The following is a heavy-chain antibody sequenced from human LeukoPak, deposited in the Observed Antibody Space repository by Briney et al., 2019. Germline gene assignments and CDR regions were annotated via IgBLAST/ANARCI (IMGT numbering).Heavy chain of an antibody. D-gene: IGHD6-6*01. CDR1: GGSISSYY. CDR3: ARYQTYSSSFDY. V-gene: IGHV4-4*09. CDR2: IYTSGST. J-gene: IGHJ4*02. Sequence: SETLSLTCTVSGGSISSYYWSWIRQPPGKGLEWIGYIYTSGSTNYNPSLKSRVTISVDTSKNQFSLKLSSVTAADTAVYYCARYQTYSSSFDYWGQGNLVTVSS.